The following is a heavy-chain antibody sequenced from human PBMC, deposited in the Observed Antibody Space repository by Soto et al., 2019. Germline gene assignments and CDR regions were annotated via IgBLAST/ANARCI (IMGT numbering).Heavy chain of an antibody. V-gene: IGHV3-30*18. Sequence: GGSLRLSCAASGFTFSSYGMHWVRQAPGKGLEWVAVISYDGSNKYYADSVKGRFTISRDNSKNTLYLQMNSLRAEDTAVYYCAKDLGRYYDFWSGYYTGILDYWGQGTLVTVSS. CDR3: AKDLGRYYDFWSGYYTGILDY. J-gene: IGHJ4*02. CDR1: GFTFSSYG. D-gene: IGHD3-3*01. CDR2: ISYDGSNK.